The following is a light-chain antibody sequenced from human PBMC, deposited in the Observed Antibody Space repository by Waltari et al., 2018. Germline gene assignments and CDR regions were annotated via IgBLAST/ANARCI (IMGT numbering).Light chain of an antibody. CDR3: QQSYSSPWT. V-gene: IGKV1-39*01. Sequence: DIQMTQSPSSLSASVGDRVTITCRASQSISDYLNWYQHKSGKAPRLLIYVASNLHTGVPSRVSGSGSGTDFTLTISSLQPEDFATYYCQQSYSSPWTFGQGTKVEIK. J-gene: IGKJ1*01. CDR1: QSISDY. CDR2: VAS.